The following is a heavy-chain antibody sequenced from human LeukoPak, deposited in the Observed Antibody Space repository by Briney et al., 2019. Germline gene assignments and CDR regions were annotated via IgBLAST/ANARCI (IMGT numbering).Heavy chain of an antibody. D-gene: IGHD1-26*01. CDR2: IYYTGNT. CDR1: GGSISSFY. V-gene: IGHV4-59*12. J-gene: IGHJ3*02. Sequence: PSETLSLTCTVSGGSISSFYWSWIRQPPGKGLEWIGYIYYTGNTNYNPSLTSRVTISADTSKNQFSLKLSSVTAADTAVYYCGRGYSGSYGNTFDIWGQGTMVTVSS. CDR3: GRGYSGSYGNTFDI.